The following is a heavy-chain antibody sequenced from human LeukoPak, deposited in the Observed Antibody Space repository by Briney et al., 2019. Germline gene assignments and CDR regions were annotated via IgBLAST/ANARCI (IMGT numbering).Heavy chain of an antibody. J-gene: IGHJ4*02. D-gene: IGHD3-22*01. CDR3: ALRGSSRYYFDN. V-gene: IGHV3-23*01. CDR1: GFTFSSYT. Sequence: GGPVRLSCAASGFTFSSYTMSWVRQAPGKGVEWVSAISGSGSGTYYADSAKGRFTISRDNSKNTVYLQMNSLRAEDTAVYYCALRGSSRYYFDNWGQGTLASVSS. CDR2: ISGSGSGT.